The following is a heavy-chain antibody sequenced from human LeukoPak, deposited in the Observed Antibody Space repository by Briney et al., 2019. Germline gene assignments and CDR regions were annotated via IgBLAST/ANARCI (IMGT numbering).Heavy chain of an antibody. Sequence: GGSLRLSCAASGFTVSSNYMAWVRQAQGNGLEWVASIRNDAATRDYAGSVKGRFTISRDNSKNTLYLQLNSLRAEDTALYYCAKAYHDSGCLIDYWGQGTLVTVSS. J-gene: IGHJ4*02. D-gene: IGHD6-19*01. CDR1: GFTVSSNY. CDR3: AKAYHDSGCLIDY. CDR2: RNDAATR. V-gene: IGHV3-53*01.